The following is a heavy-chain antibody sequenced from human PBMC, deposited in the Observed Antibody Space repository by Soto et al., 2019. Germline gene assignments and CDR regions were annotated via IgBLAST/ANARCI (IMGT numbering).Heavy chain of an antibody. CDR3: GKERRGSGWSVCDF. J-gene: IGHJ4*02. CDR2: ISGSGDSA. Sequence: VQLLESGGGLVQPGGSLRLSCAASGFFFRDYAMNWVRQAPGKGLEWVSDISGSGDSARYADSVKGRFTISRDNSRDTLYLHMNSLRVDDTAVYYCGKERRGSGWSVCDFWGQGDLVTVSS. CDR1: GFFFRDYA. V-gene: IGHV3-23*01. D-gene: IGHD6-19*01.